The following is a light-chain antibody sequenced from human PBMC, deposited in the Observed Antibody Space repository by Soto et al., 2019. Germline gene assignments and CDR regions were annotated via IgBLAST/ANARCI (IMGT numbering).Light chain of an antibody. Sequence: DIQMTQSPSTLSGSVGDRVTITCRASQTISSWLAWYQQKPGKAPKLLIYKASTLKSGVPSRFSGSGSGTEFTLNISSLQPDDFAVYYCQQRRNWPPTTLGQGTRLEIK. CDR2: KAS. J-gene: IGKJ5*01. V-gene: IGKV1-5*03. CDR1: QTISSW. CDR3: QQRRNWPPTT.